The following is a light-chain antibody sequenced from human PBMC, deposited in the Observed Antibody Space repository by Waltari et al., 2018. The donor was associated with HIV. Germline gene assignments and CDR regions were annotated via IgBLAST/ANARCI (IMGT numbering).Light chain of an antibody. CDR2: WAS. CDR3: QQYYSTPLT. J-gene: IGKJ4*01. V-gene: IGKV4-1*01. Sequence: DIVMTQSHDSLAVSLGERAPTHRKSRQRVFYNSNKKNYFAWYQQKPGPPPKMISYWASNRESGVPDRFSGSGSGTDFTLTISSLQAEDVAVYYCQQYYSTPLTFGGGTKVEIK. CDR1: QRVFYNSNKKNY.